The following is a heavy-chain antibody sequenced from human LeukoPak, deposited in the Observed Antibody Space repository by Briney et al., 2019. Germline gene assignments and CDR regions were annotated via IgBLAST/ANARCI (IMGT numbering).Heavy chain of an antibody. CDR1: GFTFSSYA. CDR3: ARDPINIATAANGFDY. CDR2: VSGGGGTT. J-gene: IGHJ4*02. V-gene: IGHV3-23*01. Sequence: GGSLRLSCAASGFTFSSYAMSWVRQAPGKGLEWVSTVSGGGGTTYYADSVKGRFTISRDNSKNTLFLQMNSLRVEDTALYYCARDPINIATAANGFDYWGQGTLVTVSS. D-gene: IGHD6-13*01.